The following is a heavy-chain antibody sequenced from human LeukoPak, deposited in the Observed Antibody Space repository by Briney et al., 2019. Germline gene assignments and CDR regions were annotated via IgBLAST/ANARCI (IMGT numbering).Heavy chain of an antibody. CDR3: AKGVWAPRFDS. D-gene: IGHD7-27*01. CDR2: INHSGSI. Sequence: SETLSPTCAVYGASFSYDYWSWIRQAPGKGLEWIGAINHSGSITYNPSLKSRVTISAEKSKSQFSLRLTSVTAADTAVYYCAKGVWAPRFDSWGQGTLVTVSS. V-gene: IGHV4-34*01. J-gene: IGHJ5*01. CDR1: GASFSYDY.